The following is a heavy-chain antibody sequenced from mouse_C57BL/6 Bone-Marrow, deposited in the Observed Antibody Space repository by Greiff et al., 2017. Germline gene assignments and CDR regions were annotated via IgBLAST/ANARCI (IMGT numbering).Heavy chain of an antibody. V-gene: IGHV5-4*01. J-gene: IGHJ3*01. CDR3: ARELGGAWFAY. Sequence: EVQLQQSGGGLVKPGGSLKLSCAASGFTFSSYAMSWVRQTPEKRLEWVATISDGGSYTYYPDNVKGRFTISRDNAKNNLYLQMSHLKSEDTAMYYCARELGGAWFAYWGQGTLVTVSA. CDR2: ISDGGSYT. CDR1: GFTFSSYA. D-gene: IGHD4-1*01.